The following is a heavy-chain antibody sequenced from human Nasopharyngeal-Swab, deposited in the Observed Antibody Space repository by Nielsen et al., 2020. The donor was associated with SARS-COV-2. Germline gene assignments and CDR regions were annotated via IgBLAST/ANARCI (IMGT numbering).Heavy chain of an antibody. CDR2: VKSEADGGSS. CDR1: GFIFHKAW. Sequence: GGSLRLSCVTSGFIFHKAWVTWVREIPGKGLEWVGRVKSEADGGSSEYAAPVKGRFVISGDDSRRTVSLEMKTLKTEDTGVYYCTTGGYYIDHWGPGTPVTVSS. D-gene: IGHD3-22*01. CDR3: TTGGYYIDH. V-gene: IGHV3-15*01. J-gene: IGHJ4*02.